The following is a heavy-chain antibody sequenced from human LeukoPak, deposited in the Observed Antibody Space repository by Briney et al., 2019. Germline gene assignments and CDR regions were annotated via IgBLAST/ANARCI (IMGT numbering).Heavy chain of an antibody. CDR2: ISAYNGNT. CDR3: ARAMVRGVISPYYFDY. V-gene: IGHV1-18*01. D-gene: IGHD3-10*01. CDR1: GYTFTSYG. Sequence: ASVKVSCKASGYTFTSYGISWVRQAPGQGLEWMGWISAYNGNTNYAQKLQGRVTMTTDTSTSTAYMELRSLRSDDTAVYYCARAMVRGVISPYYFDYWGQGTLVTVSS. J-gene: IGHJ4*02.